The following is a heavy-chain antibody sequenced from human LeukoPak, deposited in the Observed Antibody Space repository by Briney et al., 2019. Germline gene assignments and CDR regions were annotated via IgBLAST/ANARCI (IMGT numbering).Heavy chain of an antibody. D-gene: IGHD3-10*01. CDR1: GFTFSSYS. CDR3: ARADGPGDYGMDV. CDR2: ISSSSSYI. V-gene: IGHV3-21*01. J-gene: IGHJ6*02. Sequence: PGGSLRLSCAASGFTFSSYSMNWVRQAPGKGLEWVSSISSSSSYIYYADSVKGRFTISRDNAKNSLYLQMNSLRAKDTALYYCARADGPGDYGMDVWGQGTTVTVSS.